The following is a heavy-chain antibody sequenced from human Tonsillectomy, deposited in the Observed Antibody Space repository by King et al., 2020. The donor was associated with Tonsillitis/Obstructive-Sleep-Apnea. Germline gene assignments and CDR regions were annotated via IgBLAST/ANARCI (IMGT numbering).Heavy chain of an antibody. CDR1: GFTFSSYA. CDR3: AKDHYDFWSGYYTGDNY. D-gene: IGHD3-3*01. Sequence: EVQLVESGGGLVQPGGSLRLSCAASGFTFSSYAMSWVRQAPGKGLEWVSAISGTDGGTYYADSVKGRCTISRENSKNTLYLQMNSLRAEDTAIYYCAKDHYDFWSGYYTGDNYWGQGTLVTVSS. CDR2: ISGTDGGT. V-gene: IGHV3-23*04. J-gene: IGHJ4*02.